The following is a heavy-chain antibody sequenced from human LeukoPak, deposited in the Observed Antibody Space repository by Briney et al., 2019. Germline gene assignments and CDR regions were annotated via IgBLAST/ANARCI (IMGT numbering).Heavy chain of an antibody. CDR3: ITTTFNDAFGI. CDR2: IKSKTDGGTT. CDR1: GFTFSNTW. J-gene: IGHJ3*02. V-gene: IGHV3-15*01. D-gene: IGHD2/OR15-2a*01. Sequence: PGGSLRLSCAASGFTFSNTWMSWVRQAPGKGLEWVGRIKSKTDGGTTDYAAPVKGRFTISRDDSKNTLYLQMNSLKTEDTAVYYCITTTFNDAFGIWGQGTMVTVSS.